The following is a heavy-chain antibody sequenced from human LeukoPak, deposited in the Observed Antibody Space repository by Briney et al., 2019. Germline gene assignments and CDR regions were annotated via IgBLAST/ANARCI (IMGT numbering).Heavy chain of an antibody. CDR2: ISGNGDST. D-gene: IGHD3-3*01. CDR1: GFIFSSCA. CDR3: VREVYDGNWFDP. V-gene: IGHV3-64*01. Sequence: TGGSLRLSCAASGFIFSSCAMHWVRQAPGKGLEYVAAISGNGDSTYYANSVKGRFTISRDNSKNTLYLQMGSLRAEDMAVYYCVREVYDGNWFDPWGQGTLVTVSS. J-gene: IGHJ5*02.